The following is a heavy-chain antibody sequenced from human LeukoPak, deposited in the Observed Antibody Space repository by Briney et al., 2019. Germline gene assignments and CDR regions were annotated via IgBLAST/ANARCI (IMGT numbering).Heavy chain of an antibody. V-gene: IGHV4-39*01. CDR1: GGSISSSSYY. Sequence: PSQTLSLTCTVSGGSISSSSYYWGWIPQPPGKGLEWIGRIYYSGSTYYNPSLKSRVTISVDTSKNQFSLKLSSVTAADTAVYYCATLLYGDYDARDAFDIWGQGTMVTVSA. D-gene: IGHD4-17*01. CDR2: IYYSGST. CDR3: ATLLYGDYDARDAFDI. J-gene: IGHJ3*02.